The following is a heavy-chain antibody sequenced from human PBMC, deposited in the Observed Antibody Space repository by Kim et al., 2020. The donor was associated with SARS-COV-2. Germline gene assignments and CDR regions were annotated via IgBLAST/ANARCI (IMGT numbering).Heavy chain of an antibody. J-gene: IGHJ6*02. D-gene: IGHD1-1*01. Sequence: GGSLRLSCAASGFTFSSYGMHWVRQAPGKGLEWVAVISYDGSNKYYADSVKGRFTISRDNSKNTLYLQMNSLRPEDTAVYYCAKDLAYPWNDGDYYYYHGMDVWGQGTTVTVSS. CDR2: ISYDGSNK. CDR3: AKDLAYPWNDGDYYYYHGMDV. CDR1: GFTFSSYG. V-gene: IGHV3-30*18.